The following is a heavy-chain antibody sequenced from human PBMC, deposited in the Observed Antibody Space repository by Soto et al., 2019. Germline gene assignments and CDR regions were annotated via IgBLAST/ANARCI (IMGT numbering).Heavy chain of an antibody. CDR1: GYPXSIYG. V-gene: IGHV1-18*01. Sequence: SXKVSFKATGYPXSIYGIHLVRQAPGQGLEWIGWTRPNNGNTKYAQNRQGRVTITTDTSTSTAYIELRSLITYDTAVYYCVRDLDGSGSYYTDYWGQGTLCPVS. D-gene: IGHD3-10*01. CDR2: TRPNNGNT. CDR3: VRDLDGSGSYYTDY. J-gene: IGHJ4*02.